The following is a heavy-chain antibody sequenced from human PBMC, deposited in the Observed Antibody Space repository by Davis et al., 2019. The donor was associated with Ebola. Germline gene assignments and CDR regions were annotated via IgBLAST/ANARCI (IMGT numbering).Heavy chain of an antibody. V-gene: IGHV3-23*01. J-gene: IGHJ6*02. CDR3: AKAPSGGDSSGYYYVRAYYYYGMDV. D-gene: IGHD3-22*01. Sequence: GESLKISCAASGFTFSSYAMGWVRQAPGKGLEWVPATSGSGGSTYYADSVKGRFTISRDNSKNTLYLQMNRLRAEDTAVYYYAKAPSGGDSSGYYYVRAYYYYGMDVGGQGTTVTVSS. CDR2: TSGSGGST. CDR1: GFTFSSYA.